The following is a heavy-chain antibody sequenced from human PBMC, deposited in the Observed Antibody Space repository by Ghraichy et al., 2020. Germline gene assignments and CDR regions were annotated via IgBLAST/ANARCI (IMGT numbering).Heavy chain of an antibody. V-gene: IGHV3-30-3*01. D-gene: IGHD1-7*01. Sequence: GGSLRLSCAASGFALSSYAMHWVRQAPGKGLKWVAGISYDGSNKYHADSVKGRFTISRDNSKNTLYLQMNSLRGEDTAVYYCATNSAWNYGYWGQGTLVTVSS. CDR3: ATNSAWNYGY. CDR2: ISYDGSNK. J-gene: IGHJ4*02. CDR1: GFALSSYA.